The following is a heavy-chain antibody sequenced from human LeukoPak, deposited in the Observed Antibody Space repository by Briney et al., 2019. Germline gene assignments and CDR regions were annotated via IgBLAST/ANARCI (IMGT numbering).Heavy chain of an antibody. J-gene: IGHJ6*03. V-gene: IGHV3-48*03. CDR1: GFTFSSYE. D-gene: IGHD3-3*01. Sequence: GGSLRLSCAASGFTFSSYEMNWVRQAPGKGLEWVSYISSSGSTIYYADSVKGRYTISRDNAKNSLYLQMNSLRAEDTAVYYCARVLRFSMDVWGKGTTVTVSS. CDR3: ARVLRFSMDV. CDR2: ISSSGSTI.